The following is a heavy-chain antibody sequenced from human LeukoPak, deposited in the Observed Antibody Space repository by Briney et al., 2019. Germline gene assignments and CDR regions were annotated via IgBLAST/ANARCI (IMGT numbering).Heavy chain of an antibody. J-gene: IGHJ4*02. V-gene: IGHV3-74*03. CDR3: VRFNDICTGNNPL. CDR2: VSSDASNT. Sequence: GGSLRLSCAASGFTFGTYWMHWVRQAPGKGLVWVSGVSSDASNTKYAASVKGRFTISRDNAENTLYLQMSSLRADDTAVYFCVRFNDICTGNNPLWGQGTLVTVSS. D-gene: IGHD2-8*02. CDR1: GFTFGTYW.